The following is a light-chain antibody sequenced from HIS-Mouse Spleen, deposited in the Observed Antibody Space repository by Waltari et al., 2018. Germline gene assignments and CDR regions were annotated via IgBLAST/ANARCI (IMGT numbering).Light chain of an antibody. CDR1: NIGSKS. CDR3: QVWDSSSDHYV. J-gene: IGLJ1*01. Sequence: SYVLTQPPSVSVAPGKTARITCGGNNIGSKSVHWYQQKPGQAPVLVVYDDSDRPSGFPERFSGSNSGTTATLTISRVEAGDEADYYCQVWDSSSDHYVFGTGTKVTVL. CDR2: DDS. V-gene: IGLV3-21*03.